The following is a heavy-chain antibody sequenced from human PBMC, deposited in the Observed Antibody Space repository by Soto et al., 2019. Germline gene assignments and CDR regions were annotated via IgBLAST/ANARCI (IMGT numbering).Heavy chain of an antibody. Sequence: EVQILESGGGLVQPGGSLRLACVVSGFNFNDYAMSWVRQAPGKGLEWISVISGSGGKTYYADSVKGRITISRDNSKNIRLLEEYSVRAEDTDVYYCGYPGRSCGAGDEDHECGRAVCGKCTAVTVCS. V-gene: IGHV3-23*01. CDR2: ISGSGGKT. J-gene: IGHJ6*04. CDR1: GFNFNDYA. CDR3: GYPGRSCGAGDEDHECGRAV. D-gene: IGHD1-1*01.